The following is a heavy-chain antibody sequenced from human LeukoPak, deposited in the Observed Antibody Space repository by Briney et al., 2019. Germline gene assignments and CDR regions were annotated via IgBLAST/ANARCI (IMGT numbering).Heavy chain of an antibody. V-gene: IGHV4-31*03. CDR2: VFYSGST. CDR1: GGSISSDVFY. J-gene: IGHJ5*02. CDR3: ARGIWFDP. Sequence: SQTLSLTCTVSGGSISSDVFYWNWIRQHPGKGLEWIGYVFYSGSTYYNPSLKNRVTISIDTSKNQFSLELSSVIDADTAVYCCARGIWFDPWGQGTLVTVSS.